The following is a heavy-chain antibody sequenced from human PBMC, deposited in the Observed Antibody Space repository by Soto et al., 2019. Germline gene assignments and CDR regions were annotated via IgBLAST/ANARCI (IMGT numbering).Heavy chain of an antibody. Sequence: QVQLVQSGAEVKKPGASVKVSCKASGYTFTSYGISWVRQAPGQGLEWMGWISAYNGNTNYAQKLQGRVTMTTDTSTSTVYMELRSLRSDDTAVYYCARDDSGSGSSDDAGYYYYGMDVWGQGTTVTVSS. J-gene: IGHJ6*02. CDR1: GYTFTSYG. V-gene: IGHV1-18*01. CDR3: ARDDSGSGSSDDAGYYYYGMDV. D-gene: IGHD3-10*01. CDR2: ISAYNGNT.